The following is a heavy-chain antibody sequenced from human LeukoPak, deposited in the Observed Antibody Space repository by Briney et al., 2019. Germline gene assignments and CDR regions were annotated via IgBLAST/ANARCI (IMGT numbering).Heavy chain of an antibody. CDR2: IYYSGSA. V-gene: IGHV4-39*01. Sequence: SETLSLTCTVSGGSISSDNYYWGWIRQPPGKGLEWIGSIYYSGSAYYDPSLESRVTISVDTWNNQFSLEVTSMTAADTAVYYCARLVGIGVASGEYFQHWGQGTLVTVSS. CDR1: GGSISSDNYY. CDR3: ARLVGIGVASGEYFQH. J-gene: IGHJ1*01. D-gene: IGHD1-26*01.